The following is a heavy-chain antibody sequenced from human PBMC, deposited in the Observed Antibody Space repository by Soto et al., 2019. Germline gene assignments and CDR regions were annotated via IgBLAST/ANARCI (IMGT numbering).Heavy chain of an antibody. Sequence: ASVKVSCKASGYTFTTYYMHWVRQAPGLGLEWMGIINPSGGSTTYARKFQGRVTITADESTSTAYMELSSLRSEDTAVYYCAREVVSAAFDIWGQGTMVTVSS. V-gene: IGHV1-46*01. J-gene: IGHJ3*02. D-gene: IGHD3-16*01. CDR2: INPSGGST. CDR3: AREVVSAAFDI. CDR1: GYTFTTYY.